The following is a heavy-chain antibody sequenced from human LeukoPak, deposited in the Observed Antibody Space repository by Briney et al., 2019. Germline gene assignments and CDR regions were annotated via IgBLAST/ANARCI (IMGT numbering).Heavy chain of an antibody. D-gene: IGHD3-22*01. Sequence: PSETLSLTCAVYGGSFSGYYWSWIRQPPGKGLEWIGEINHSGSTNYNPSLKSRVTISVDTSKNQFSLKLSSVTAADTAVYYCARGGGTYDSSGYYYVSFDYWGQGTLVTVYS. CDR2: INHSGST. CDR3: ARGGGTYDSSGYYYVSFDY. CDR1: GGSFSGYY. J-gene: IGHJ4*02. V-gene: IGHV4-34*01.